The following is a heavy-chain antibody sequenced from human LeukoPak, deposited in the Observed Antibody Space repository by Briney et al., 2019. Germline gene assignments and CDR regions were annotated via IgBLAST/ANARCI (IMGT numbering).Heavy chain of an antibody. D-gene: IGHD3-22*01. V-gene: IGHV1-3*03. Sequence: ASVKVSCKASGYTFTSYAMCWVRQGPGQRLEWMGWINAGNGNTKYSQEFQGRVTITRDTSASTAYMELSSLRPEDMALYYCARALRRYYYDRSGYHKEYYFDYWGQGTLVTVS. CDR3: ARALRRYYYDRSGYHKEYYFDY. CDR1: GYTFTSYA. J-gene: IGHJ4*02. CDR2: INAGNGNT.